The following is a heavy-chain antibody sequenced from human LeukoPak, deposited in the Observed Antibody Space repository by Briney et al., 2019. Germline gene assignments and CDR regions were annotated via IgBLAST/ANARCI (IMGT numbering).Heavy chain of an antibody. CDR1: GFTFTNAW. V-gene: IGHV3-15*01. J-gene: IGHJ4*02. D-gene: IGHD4/OR15-4a*01. CDR3: TTGGSYAASTGDFDY. Sequence: GGSLRLSCAASGFTFTNAWLNWVRQAPGKGLEWVGRILSKAGGETRDYAAPVKGRFSLSRDDSKHTLYLEMNSLKTEDTAVYCCTTGGSYAASTGDFDYWGPGALVTVSS. CDR2: ILSKAGGETR.